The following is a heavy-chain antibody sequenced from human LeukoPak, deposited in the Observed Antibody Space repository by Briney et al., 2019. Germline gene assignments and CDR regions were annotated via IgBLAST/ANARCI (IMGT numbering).Heavy chain of an antibody. D-gene: IGHD3-3*01. CDR3: AKDSSGYDSFYFDY. V-gene: IGHV3-23*01. Sequence: GRSLCLSCAASGFSFISDSISWARHAGREGREWASTISGSGGSTYYADSVKGRFTISRDNSKNTLYLQMNSVRAEDTAVYYCAKDSSGYDSFYFDYWGQGTLVTVSS. CDR1: GFSFISDS. CDR2: ISGSGGST. J-gene: IGHJ4*02.